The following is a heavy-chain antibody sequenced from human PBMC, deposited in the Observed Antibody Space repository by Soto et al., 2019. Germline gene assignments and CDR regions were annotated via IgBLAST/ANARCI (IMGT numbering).Heavy chain of an antibody. Sequence: SETLSLTCAVYGGSFSGYYWSWIRQPPGKGLEWIGEINHSGSTNYNPSLKSRVTISVDTSKNQFSLKLSSVTAADTAVYYCSIAVAGSSYWGQGTLVTVSS. CDR2: INHSGST. J-gene: IGHJ4*02. CDR1: GGSFSGYY. D-gene: IGHD6-19*01. CDR3: SIAVAGSSY. V-gene: IGHV4-34*01.